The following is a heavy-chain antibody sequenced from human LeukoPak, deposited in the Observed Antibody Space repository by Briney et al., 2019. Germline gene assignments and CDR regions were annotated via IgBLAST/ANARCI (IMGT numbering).Heavy chain of an antibody. J-gene: IGHJ4*02. Sequence: GGSLRLSCAASGFTFDDYGMSWVRQGPGKGLEWVSAINRNGDSTGYADSVKGRFTISRDNAKNSLYLQMNSLRAEDTAVYYCARGYSSSWRFYWGQGTLVTVSS. V-gene: IGHV3-20*04. D-gene: IGHD6-13*01. CDR1: GFTFDDYG. CDR3: ARGYSSSWRFY. CDR2: INRNGDST.